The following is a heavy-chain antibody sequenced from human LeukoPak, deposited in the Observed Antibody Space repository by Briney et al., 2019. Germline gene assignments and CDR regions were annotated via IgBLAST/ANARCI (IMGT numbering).Heavy chain of an antibody. J-gene: IGHJ6*02. D-gene: IGHD4-17*01. CDR1: GFTFSSCA. Sequence: GGSLRLSCAASGFTFSSCAMSWVRQAPGKGLEWVSAISGSGGSTYYADSVKGRFTISRDNSKNTLYLQMNSLRAEDTAVYYCAKDLTSYGDYVSYYYYYGMDVWGQGTTVTVSS. CDR2: ISGSGGST. CDR3: AKDLTSYGDYVSYYYYYGMDV. V-gene: IGHV3-23*01.